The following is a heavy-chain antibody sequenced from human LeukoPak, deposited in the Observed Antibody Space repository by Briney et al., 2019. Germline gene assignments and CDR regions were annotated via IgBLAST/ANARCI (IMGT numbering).Heavy chain of an antibody. D-gene: IGHD5-12*01. J-gene: IGHJ5*02. CDR3: ARDRGYSGLGFDP. CDR2: INHSGST. Sequence: KPSETLSLTCAVYGGSFSGDYWSWIRQPPGKGLVWIGEINHSGSTNYNPSLKSRVTISVDTSKNQFSLKLSSVTAADTAVYYCARDRGYSGLGFDPWGQGTLVTVSS. V-gene: IGHV4-34*01. CDR1: GGSFSGDY.